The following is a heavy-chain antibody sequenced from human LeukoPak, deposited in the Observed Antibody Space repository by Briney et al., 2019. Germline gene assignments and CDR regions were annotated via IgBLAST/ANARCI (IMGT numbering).Heavy chain of an antibody. CDR2: INPNSGGT. CDR1: GYTFTGYY. CDR3: ASPPSYCGGDCHPRGFYYFDY. V-gene: IGHV1-2*02. J-gene: IGHJ4*02. D-gene: IGHD2-21*01. Sequence: ASVKVSCKASGYTFTGYYMHWVRQAPGQGLEWMGWINPNSGGTNYAQKFQGRVTMTRDTSISTAYMELSRLRSDDTAVYYCASPPSYCGGDCHPRGFYYFDYWGQGTLVTVSS.